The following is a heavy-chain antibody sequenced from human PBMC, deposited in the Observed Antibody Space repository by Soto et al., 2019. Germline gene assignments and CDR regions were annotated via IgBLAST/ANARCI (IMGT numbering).Heavy chain of an antibody. CDR2: IFHSLGA. J-gene: IGHJ4*02. D-gene: IGHD3-10*01. CDR1: GGSVSSGSYD. V-gene: IGHV4-61*01. Sequence: SETLSLTCTVSGGSVSSGSYDWSWIRQPPGKGLEWIGYIFHSLGAKYNPSLGSRGTISLDTSKNQLSLSLRSVTAADTAIYFCVRDLNGSGDYWGQGTLVTVSS. CDR3: VRDLNGSGDY.